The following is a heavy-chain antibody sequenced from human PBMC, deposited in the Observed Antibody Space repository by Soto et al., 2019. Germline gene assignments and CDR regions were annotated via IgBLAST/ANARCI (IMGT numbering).Heavy chain of an antibody. V-gene: IGHV4-39*01. J-gene: IGHJ6*02. Sequence: QLQLQESGPGLVKPSETLSLTCTVSGGSISSSSYYWGWIRQPPGKGLEWIGSIYYSGSTYYNPSLKSRVTISVDTSKNQFSLKLSSVTAADTAVYYCARLASSWYGQTGMDVWGQGTTVTVSS. CDR2: IYYSGST. CDR3: ARLASSWYGQTGMDV. D-gene: IGHD6-13*01. CDR1: GGSISSSSYY.